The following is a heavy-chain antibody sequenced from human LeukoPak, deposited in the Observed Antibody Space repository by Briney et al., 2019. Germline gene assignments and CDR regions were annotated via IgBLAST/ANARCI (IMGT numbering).Heavy chain of an antibody. CDR3: ARDFGTTGWHTFDY. J-gene: IGHJ4*02. V-gene: IGHV6-1*01. CDR1: GDSVSSKNGA. Sequence: SQTLSLTCVVSGDSVSSKNGAWTWISHSPSKGLEWQGRTYYRSKWYNDYAESMEGRMTISQDTSKNQYSLHLNSVTPDDTAVYYCARDFGTTGWHTFDYWGQGTLVTVSS. D-gene: IGHD6-19*01. CDR2: TYYRSKWYN.